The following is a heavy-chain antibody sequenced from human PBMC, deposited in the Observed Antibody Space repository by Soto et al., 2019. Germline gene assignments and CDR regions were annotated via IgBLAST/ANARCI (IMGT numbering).Heavy chain of an antibody. Sequence: WIRQPPGKGLEWIGSMFYGGTTYYNPSLKSRVTISVDTTKNQLSLKLSSVTAAETAMYYCARMRSSTRRFDPWGQGTLV. CDR2: MFYGGTT. V-gene: IGHV4-39*01. D-gene: IGHD2-2*01. J-gene: IGHJ5*02. CDR3: ARMRSSTRRFDP.